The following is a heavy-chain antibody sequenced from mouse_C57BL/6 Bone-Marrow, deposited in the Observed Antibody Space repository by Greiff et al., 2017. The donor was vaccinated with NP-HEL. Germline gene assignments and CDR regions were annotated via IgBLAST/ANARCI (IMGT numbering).Heavy chain of an antibody. V-gene: IGHV10-1*01. CDR1: GFSFNTYA. CDR3: VRHIYGNWYFDV. D-gene: IGHD2-1*01. Sequence: EVKVVESGGGLVQPKGSLKLSCAASGFSFNTYAMNWVRQAPGKGLEWVARIRSKSNNYATYYADSVKDRFTISRDDSESMLYLQMNNLKTEDTAMYYCVRHIYGNWYFDVWGTGTTVTVSS. CDR2: IRSKSNNYAT. J-gene: IGHJ1*03.